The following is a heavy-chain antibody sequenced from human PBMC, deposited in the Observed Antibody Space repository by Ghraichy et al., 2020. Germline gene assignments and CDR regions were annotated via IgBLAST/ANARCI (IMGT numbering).Heavy chain of an antibody. V-gene: IGHV1-18*01. Sequence: ASVKVSCKASGYTFIDYGITWVRQAPGQGLEWMGWMSTYNDDRKYAQNLQGRVAMTTDTSTNTAYMELTTLRSNDPAVYYCARTSYTGFSSSLHWGQGTLIPVSS. CDR1: GYTFIDYG. CDR2: MSTYNDDR. CDR3: ARTSYTGFSSSLH. J-gene: IGHJ4*02. D-gene: IGHD6-13*01.